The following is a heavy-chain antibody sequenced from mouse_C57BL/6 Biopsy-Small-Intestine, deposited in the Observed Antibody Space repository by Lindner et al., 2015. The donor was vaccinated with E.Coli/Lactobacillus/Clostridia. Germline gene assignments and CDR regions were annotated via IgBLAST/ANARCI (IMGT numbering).Heavy chain of an antibody. CDR2: IAPNDGVT. CDR1: GYTFTGHY. D-gene: IGHD1-1*01. CDR3: VKDFRRNTHDTIYGMHV. Sequence: SVKVSCKASGYTFTGHYIHWVRQAPGQGLEWMGRIAPNDGVTRYDQKFQDRFTMTSDTSTSTAYMDLTWLRSDDTAVYYCVKDFRRNTHDTIYGMHVWGQGTSVTVSP. J-gene: IGHJ1*01. V-gene: IGHV1S127*01.